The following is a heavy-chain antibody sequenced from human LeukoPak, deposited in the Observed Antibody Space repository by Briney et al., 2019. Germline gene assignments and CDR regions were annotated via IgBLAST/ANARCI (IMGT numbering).Heavy chain of an antibody. CDR1: GFTFDTYW. J-gene: IGHJ4*02. Sequence: GGSLRLSCAASGFTFDTYWMSWVRQAPGKGLEWVANIRQDGSVKYYVDSAKARFTISRDNAKNSVYLELNSLRADDTAVYYCARGSRDISGYRYYFDYWGQGTLVTVSA. CDR3: ARGSRDISGYRYYFDY. CDR2: IRQDGSVK. V-gene: IGHV3-7*01. D-gene: IGHD3-22*01.